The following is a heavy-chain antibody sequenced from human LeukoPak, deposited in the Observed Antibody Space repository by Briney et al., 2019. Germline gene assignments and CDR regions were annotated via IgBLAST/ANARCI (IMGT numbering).Heavy chain of an antibody. Sequence: GASVKVSCKASGYTFTGYYMHWVRQAPGQGLEWMGWINPNSGGTNYAQKFQGWVTMTRDTSISTAYMELSRLRSDDTAVYYCARSKISSSWYMDFDYWGQGTLVTVSS. CDR3: ARSKISSSWYMDFDY. D-gene: IGHD6-13*01. J-gene: IGHJ4*02. CDR2: INPNSGGT. V-gene: IGHV1-2*04. CDR1: GYTFTGYY.